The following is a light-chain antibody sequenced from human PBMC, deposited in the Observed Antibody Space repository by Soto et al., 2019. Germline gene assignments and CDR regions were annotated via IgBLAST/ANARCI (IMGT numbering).Light chain of an antibody. CDR1: ETISRW. J-gene: IGKJ1*01. CDR3: QQYNSFLSVT. V-gene: IGKV1-5*01. Sequence: DIQMTQSPSTLSASVGDRVTITCRASETISRWLAWYQQKEGKAPKLLMYDASTLESGVPPRFSGSRSGTEFTLTISSLQPDDCGTYYCQQYNSFLSVTFGQGTRVEIK. CDR2: DAS.